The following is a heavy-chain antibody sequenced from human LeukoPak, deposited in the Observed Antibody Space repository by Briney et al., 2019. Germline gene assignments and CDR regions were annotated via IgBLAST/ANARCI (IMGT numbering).Heavy chain of an antibody. CDR1: GYSFTSYW. Sequence: GESLKISCKASGYSFTSYWIGWVRQMPGKGLEWMGIIYPGDSDTRYNPSFQGQVPISVDKSISTAYVQWSSLQASDTAMYYCARARYDTSGYYLYYFDYWGQGTLVTVSS. V-gene: IGHV5-51*01. J-gene: IGHJ4*02. D-gene: IGHD3-22*01. CDR2: IYPGDSDT. CDR3: ARARYDTSGYYLYYFDY.